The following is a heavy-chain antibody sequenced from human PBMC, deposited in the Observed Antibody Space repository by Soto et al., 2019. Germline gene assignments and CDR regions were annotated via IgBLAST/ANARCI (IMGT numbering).Heavy chain of an antibody. D-gene: IGHD6-6*01. CDR3: AKDRHLKSYFDY. CDR1: GFTFSSYW. Sequence: TGGSLRLSCAASGFTFSSYWMHWVRQAPGKGLVWVSRINSDGSSTYYADSVKGRFTISRDNSKNTLYLQMNSLRAEDTAVYYCAKDRHLKSYFDYWGQGTLVTVSS. J-gene: IGHJ4*02. V-gene: IGHV3-74*01. CDR2: INSDGSST.